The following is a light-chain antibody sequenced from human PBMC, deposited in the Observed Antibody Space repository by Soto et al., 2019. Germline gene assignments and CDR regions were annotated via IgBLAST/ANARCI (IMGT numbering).Light chain of an antibody. V-gene: IGLV9-49*01. Sequence: QPVLTQPPSASASLGASVTLTGTLSSGYSNYKVDWYQQRPGKGPRFVMRVGTGGIVGSKGDGIPDRFSVLGSGLNRYLTIKNIQEEDESDYHCGADHGSGSNFAVVFGGGTKLTVL. CDR1: SGYSNYK. J-gene: IGLJ2*01. CDR2: VGTGGIVG. CDR3: GADHGSGSNFAVV.